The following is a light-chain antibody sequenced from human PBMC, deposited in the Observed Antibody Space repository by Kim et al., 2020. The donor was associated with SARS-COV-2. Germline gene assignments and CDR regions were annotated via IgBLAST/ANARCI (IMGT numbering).Light chain of an antibody. J-gene: IGKJ4*01. CDR3: QHRRQGFT. CDR1: QSISSH. Sequence: EIVLTQSPATLSLSPGERVTLSCRASQSISSHLAWYQQKPGQTPRLIIYDASNRVTGIPARLSGSGSGTDFTLTISSLEPEDVAVYYWQHRRQGFTFGGGTKVDIK. CDR2: DAS. V-gene: IGKV3-11*01.